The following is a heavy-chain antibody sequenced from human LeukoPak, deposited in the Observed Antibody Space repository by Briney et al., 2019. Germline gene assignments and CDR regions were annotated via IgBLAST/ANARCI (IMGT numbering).Heavy chain of an antibody. CDR3: ARVADSSAYGFDI. CDR1: GFTFSSFG. CDR2: TNSDGGTT. D-gene: IGHD3-22*01. V-gene: IGHV3-74*01. Sequence: GGSLRLSCAASGFTFSSFGMNWVRQAPGKGLVWVSHTNSDGGTTDYADSVKGRFTISRDNAKNTLFLQMNSLRAEDTAVYYCARVADSSAYGFDIWGQGTMVTVSS. J-gene: IGHJ3*02.